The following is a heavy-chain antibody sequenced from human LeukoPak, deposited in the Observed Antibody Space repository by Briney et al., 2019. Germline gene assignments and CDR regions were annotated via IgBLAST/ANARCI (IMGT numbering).Heavy chain of an antibody. CDR2: ISSSSSYI. CDR3: AGYYYDSSAQGDAFDI. J-gene: IGHJ3*02. D-gene: IGHD3-22*01. Sequence: GGSLRLSCAASGFTFSSYSMNWVRQAPGKGLEWVSSISSSSSYIYYADSVKGRFTISRDNAKNSLYLQMNSLRAEDTAVYYCAGYYYDSSAQGDAFDIWGQGTMVTVSS. V-gene: IGHV3-21*01. CDR1: GFTFSSYS.